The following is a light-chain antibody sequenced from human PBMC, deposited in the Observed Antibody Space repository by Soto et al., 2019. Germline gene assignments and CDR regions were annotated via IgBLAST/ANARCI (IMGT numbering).Light chain of an antibody. CDR1: QSVSSN. CDR2: GAS. J-gene: IGKJ1*01. CDR3: QQYDNWTWT. Sequence: EIVMTQSPATLSVSPGERATLSCRASQSVSSNLAWYQQKPGQAPRLLIYGASTRATGIPARFSGSGSGTEFTLTINSLQSEDFAVYYCQQYDNWTWTLGQGTKVDTK. V-gene: IGKV3-15*01.